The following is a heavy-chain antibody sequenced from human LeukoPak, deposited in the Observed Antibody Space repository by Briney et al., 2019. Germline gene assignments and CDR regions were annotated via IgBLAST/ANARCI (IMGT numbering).Heavy chain of an antibody. CDR3: ARDTAVWGSYRFNYYFDY. V-gene: IGHV3-7*01. CDR1: GFTFSSYW. J-gene: IGHJ4*02. D-gene: IGHD3-16*02. Sequence: GGSLRLSCAASGFTFSSYWMSWVRQAPGKGLEWVANIKQDGSEKYYVDSVKGRFTISRDNAKNSLYLQMNSLRAEDTAVYYCARDTAVWGSYRFNYYFDYWGQGTLVTVSS. CDR2: IKQDGSEK.